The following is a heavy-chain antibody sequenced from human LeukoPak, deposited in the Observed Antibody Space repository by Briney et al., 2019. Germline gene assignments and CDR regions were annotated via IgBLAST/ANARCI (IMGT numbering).Heavy chain of an antibody. J-gene: IGHJ4*02. V-gene: IGHV3-21*01. D-gene: IGHD2-8*02. CDR1: GFTFSTYS. CDR3: ARDSVLDY. CDR2: IISGRSDI. Sequence: PGGPLRLSCAASGFTFSTYSMTWVRQAPGKGLEWVSSIISGRSDISYGDSVKGRFTIARNNAKYSLYLQRNSQRDEDTAVYYGARDSVLDYWGQGTLVTVSS.